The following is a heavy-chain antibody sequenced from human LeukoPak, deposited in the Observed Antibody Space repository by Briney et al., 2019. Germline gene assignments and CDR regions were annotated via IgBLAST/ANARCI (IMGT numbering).Heavy chain of an antibody. V-gene: IGHV3-30*18. CDR3: AKGMFAYYYDSSGETFDY. J-gene: IGHJ4*02. CDR2: ISYDGSNK. Sequence: PGGSLRLSCAASGLTFSSYGMHWVRQAPGKGLEWVAVISYDGSNKYYADSVKGRFTISRDNSKNTLYLQMNSLRAEDTAVYYCAKGMFAYYYDSSGETFDYWGQGTLVTVSS. D-gene: IGHD3-22*01. CDR1: GLTFSSYG.